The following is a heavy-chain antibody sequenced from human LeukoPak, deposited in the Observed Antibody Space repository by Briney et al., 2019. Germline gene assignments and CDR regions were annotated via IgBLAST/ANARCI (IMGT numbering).Heavy chain of an antibody. CDR3: ARATRRGSSAPFNY. D-gene: IGHD6-6*01. V-gene: IGHV3-33*01. CDR1: GFTFSSYG. Sequence: GGSLRLSCAASGFTFSSYGMHWVRQAPGKGLEWEAVIWYDGSNKYYADSVKGRFTISRDNSKNTLYLQMNSLRAEDTAVYYCARATRRGSSAPFNYWGQGTLVTVSS. CDR2: IWYDGSNK. J-gene: IGHJ4*02.